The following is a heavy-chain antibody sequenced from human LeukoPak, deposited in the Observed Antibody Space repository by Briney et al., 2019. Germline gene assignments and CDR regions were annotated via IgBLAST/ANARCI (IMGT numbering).Heavy chain of an antibody. CDR1: GFTYSSYG. J-gene: IGHJ3*02. CDR3: AKALEPGIAAAGTEGDAFDI. Sequence: GGSLRLSCAASGFTYSSYGMHWVRQAPGKGLEWVAVIWYGGSNKYYADSVKGRFTISRDNSKNTLYLQMNSLRAEDTAVYYCAKALEPGIAAAGTEGDAFDIWGQGTMVTVSS. CDR2: IWYGGSNK. D-gene: IGHD6-13*01. V-gene: IGHV3-30*02.